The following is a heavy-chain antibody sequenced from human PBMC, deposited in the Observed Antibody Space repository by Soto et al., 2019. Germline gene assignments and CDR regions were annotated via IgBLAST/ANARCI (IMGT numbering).Heavy chain of an antibody. Sequence: EVQLVESGGGLVQPGRSLRLSCAASGFSFGDYAMQWVRQVPGKGLEWVSSISWNGESIGYADSVKGGFTISRDNGKKSVYLQMHSLRGEDTALYYCAKDVGSSGWYDGFDSWCQGTLVTVS. D-gene: IGHD6-19*01. V-gene: IGHV3-9*01. J-gene: IGHJ4*02. CDR1: GFSFGDYA. CDR3: AKDVGSSGWYDGFDS. CDR2: ISWNGESI.